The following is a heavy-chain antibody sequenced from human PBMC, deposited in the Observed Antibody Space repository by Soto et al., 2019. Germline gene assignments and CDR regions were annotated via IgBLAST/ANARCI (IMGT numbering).Heavy chain of an antibody. CDR1: GFTFSKFV. CDR3: TKASPDRHHMDV. Sequence: GGSLRLSCAASGFTFSKFVMRWVRQTPGKGLEWVSTITETGGDTYYTDSVKGRFTISRDKSKNTLYLQMTSLRAEDTALYYCTKASPDRHHMDVWGQGTTVTVSS. V-gene: IGHV3-23*01. CDR2: ITETGGDT. J-gene: IGHJ6*02.